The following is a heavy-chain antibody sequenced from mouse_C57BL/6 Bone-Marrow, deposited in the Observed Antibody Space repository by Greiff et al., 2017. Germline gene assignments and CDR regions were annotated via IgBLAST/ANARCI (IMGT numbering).Heavy chain of an antibody. Sequence: EVMLVESGGGLVKPGGSLKLSCAASGFTFSSYAMSWVRQTPEKRLEWVATISDGGSYTYYPDNVKGRFTISRDNAKNNLYLQMSHLKSEDTAMYYCARDDYDGSSYPFAYWGQGTLVTVSA. V-gene: IGHV5-4*01. CDR1: GFTFSSYA. D-gene: IGHD1-1*01. J-gene: IGHJ3*01. CDR2: ISDGGSYT. CDR3: ARDDYDGSSYPFAY.